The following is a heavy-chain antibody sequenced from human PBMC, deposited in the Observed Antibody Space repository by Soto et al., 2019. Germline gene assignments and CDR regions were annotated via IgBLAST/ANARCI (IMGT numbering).Heavy chain of an antibody. CDR3: ARDISRNSIWFDP. V-gene: IGHV1-69*05. Sequence: ASVKVSCKASGGTFSSYAISWVRQAPGQGLEWMGGIIPIFGTANYAQKFQGRVTITTDESTSTAYMELSSLRSEDTAVYYCARDISRNSIWFDPWGQGTLVTVSS. J-gene: IGHJ5*02. CDR2: IIPIFGTA. CDR1: GGTFSSYA. D-gene: IGHD4-4*01.